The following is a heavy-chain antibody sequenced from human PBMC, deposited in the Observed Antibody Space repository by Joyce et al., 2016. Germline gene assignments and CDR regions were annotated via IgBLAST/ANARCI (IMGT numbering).Heavy chain of an antibody. CDR3: ARRPYNVHTPLGSDWYFDL. D-gene: IGHD5-18*01. J-gene: IGHJ2*01. CDR2: VYLHGIT. V-gene: IGHV4-38-2*01. CDR1: GLSFDLHSF. Sequence: QVQLQESGPGLVKPSETLSLTCGVSGLSFDLHSFWGWIRQPPGKGLEWIGNVYLHGITHDSRSLKSRVTISMGTSKTQFSLNLNSLTAADTAVYFCARRPYNVHTPLGSDWYFDLWGRGTLVTVSS.